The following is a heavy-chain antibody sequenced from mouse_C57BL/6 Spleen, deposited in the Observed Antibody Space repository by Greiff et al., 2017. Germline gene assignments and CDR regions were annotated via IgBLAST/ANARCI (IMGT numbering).Heavy chain of an antibody. D-gene: IGHD4-1*01. CDR2: IYPGDGDT. CDR1: GYAFSSSW. J-gene: IGHJ1*03. V-gene: IGHV1-82*01. CDR3: ARHGGTGYFDV. Sequence: VQLQQSGPELVKPGASVKISCKASGYAFSSSWMNWVKQRPGKGPEWIGRIYPGDGDTNYNGKFKGKATLTADKSSSTAYMQLSSLTSEDSAVYFCARHGGTGYFDVWGTGTTVTVSS.